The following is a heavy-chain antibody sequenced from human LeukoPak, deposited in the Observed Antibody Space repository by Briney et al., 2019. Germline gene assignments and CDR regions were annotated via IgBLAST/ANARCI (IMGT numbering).Heavy chain of an antibody. J-gene: IGHJ3*02. D-gene: IGHD1-26*01. CDR3: ASPLGSGAFDI. Sequence: GGSLRLSCAASGFTFSDYYMSWIRQAPGKGLEWVSTIGGSGDSTYYADSVKGRFTISRDNSNNTLYLQMNSLRAEDTAVYYCASPLGSGAFDIWGQGTMVTVSS. CDR1: GFTFSDYY. V-gene: IGHV3-23*01. CDR2: IGGSGDST.